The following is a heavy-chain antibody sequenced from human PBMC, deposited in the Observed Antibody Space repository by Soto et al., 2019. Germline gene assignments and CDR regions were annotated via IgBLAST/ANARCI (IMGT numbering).Heavy chain of an antibody. CDR2: ISSSGSTI. Sequence: GGSLRLSCAASGFTFSDYYMSWIRQAPGKGLEWVSYISSSGSTIYYADSVKGRFTISRDNAKNSLYLQMNSLRAEDTAVYYCARGRGAELSYYDILTGYLHNYYYYMDVWGKGTTVTVSS. V-gene: IGHV3-11*01. CDR3: ARGRGAELSYYDILTGYLHNYYYYMDV. D-gene: IGHD3-9*01. J-gene: IGHJ6*03. CDR1: GFTFSDYY.